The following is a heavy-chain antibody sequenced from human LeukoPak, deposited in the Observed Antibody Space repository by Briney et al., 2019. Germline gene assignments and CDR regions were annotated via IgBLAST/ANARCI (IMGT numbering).Heavy chain of an antibody. Sequence: PSETLSLTCTVSGGSITSNSYYWGWIRQPPGNGLEWIGSIYYSGSTYYNPSLKSRVTISLDTSKNQFSLKLSSVTAADTAVYYCARHSVGYYYDSSGYRPMFDYWGQGTLVTVSS. D-gene: IGHD3-22*01. J-gene: IGHJ4*02. CDR3: ARHSVGYYYDSSGYRPMFDY. V-gene: IGHV4-39*01. CDR1: GGSITSNSYY. CDR2: IYYSGST.